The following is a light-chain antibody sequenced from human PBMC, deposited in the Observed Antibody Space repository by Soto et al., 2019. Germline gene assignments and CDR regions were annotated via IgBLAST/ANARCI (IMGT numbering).Light chain of an antibody. Sequence: QSALTQPASVSGSPGQSITISCTGTSSDVGGYNYVSWYQQHPGKAPKLMIYEDNKRPSGIPYRFSGSKSGTSATLGITGLQTGDEADYYCGTWDSSLSAVFGGGTKLTVL. CDR1: SSDVGGYNY. CDR3: GTWDSSLSAV. CDR2: EDN. V-gene: IGLV2-14*01. J-gene: IGLJ2*01.